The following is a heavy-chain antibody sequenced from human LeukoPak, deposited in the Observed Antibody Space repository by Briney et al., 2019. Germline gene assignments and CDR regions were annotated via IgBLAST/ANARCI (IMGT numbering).Heavy chain of an antibody. Sequence: GGSLRLSCAASGFTFSSYGMHWVRQAPGKGLEWVAVISYDGSNKYYADSVKGRFTISRDNSKNTLYLQMNSLRAEDTAVYYCARGGRWLGDWGQGTLVTVSS. CDR2: ISYDGSNK. D-gene: IGHD4-23*01. CDR3: ARGGRWLGD. CDR1: GFTFSSYG. J-gene: IGHJ4*02. V-gene: IGHV3-30*03.